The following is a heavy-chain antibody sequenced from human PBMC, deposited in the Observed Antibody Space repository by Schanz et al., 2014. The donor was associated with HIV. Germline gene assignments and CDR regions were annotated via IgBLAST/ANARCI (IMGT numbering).Heavy chain of an antibody. D-gene: IGHD2-8*01. CDR2: IWHDGSNK. V-gene: IGHV3-33*01. CDR3: ARGPMYAY. Sequence: QVQLVESGGRVVQPGRSLRLSCAASGFTFSTYGMHWVRQAPGKGLEWVAVIWHDGSNKYYADSVKGRFTISRDNSKNTLYLQMNSLRAGDTAMYYCARGPMYAYWGQGNLVTVSS. CDR1: GFTFSTYG. J-gene: IGHJ4*02.